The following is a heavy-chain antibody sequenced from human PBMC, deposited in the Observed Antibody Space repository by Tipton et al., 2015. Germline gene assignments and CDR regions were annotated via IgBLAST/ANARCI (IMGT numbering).Heavy chain of an antibody. CDR1: GFAFSNYA. CDR3: VRGGTAAGTLDY. D-gene: IGHD6-25*01. V-gene: IGHV3-33*08. J-gene: IGHJ4*02. CDR2: IWFDGSNK. Sequence: SLRLSCAASGFAFSNYAMHWVRQAPGKGLEWVAVIWFDGSNKYYADSVNGRFTISRDNSKNILSLQMNSLRAEDTALYYCVRGGTAAGTLDYWGQGTLVTVSS.